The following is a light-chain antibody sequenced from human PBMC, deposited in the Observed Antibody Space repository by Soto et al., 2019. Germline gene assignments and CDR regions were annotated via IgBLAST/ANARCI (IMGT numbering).Light chain of an antibody. CDR2: KAS. J-gene: IGKJ1*01. CDR3: QHWS. Sequence: DIQMTQSPSTLSASVGGRVTITCRASQTINRWLAWYQQKPGEVPKLLIYKASVLESGVPSRFSGSGSGTEFTLTISRLQPEDVATYYCQHWSFGQGTKVDI. CDR1: QTINRW. V-gene: IGKV1-5*03.